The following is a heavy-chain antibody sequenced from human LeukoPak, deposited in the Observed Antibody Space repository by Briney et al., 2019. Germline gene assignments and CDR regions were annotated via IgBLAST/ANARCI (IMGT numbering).Heavy chain of an antibody. D-gene: IGHD6-19*01. Sequence: SGGSLRLSCAASGSTFSSYWMTWVRQAPGKGLEWVANIKQDGSEKYYVDSVKGRFTISRDNAKNSLFLQMNSLRAEDTAVYYCASKQWLVSDFDYWGQGTLVTVSS. CDR3: ASKQWLVSDFDY. CDR1: GSTFSSYW. CDR2: IKQDGSEK. J-gene: IGHJ4*02. V-gene: IGHV3-7*01.